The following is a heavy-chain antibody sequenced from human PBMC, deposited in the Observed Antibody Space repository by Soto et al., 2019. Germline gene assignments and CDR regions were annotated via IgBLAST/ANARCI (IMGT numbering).Heavy chain of an antibody. CDR1: GSTFSSYG. J-gene: IGHJ3*02. CDR3: AKNRGYNYGLDAFDI. CDR2: ISYDGSDK. V-gene: IGHV3-30*18. D-gene: IGHD5-18*01. Sequence: QVQLVESGGGVVQPGRSLRLSCAASGSTFSSYGMNWVRQAPGKGLEWVAVISYDGSDKYYADSVKGRFTISRDNSKKTLYLQMNSLRAEDTAVYYCAKNRGYNYGLDAFDIWGQGTMVTVSS.